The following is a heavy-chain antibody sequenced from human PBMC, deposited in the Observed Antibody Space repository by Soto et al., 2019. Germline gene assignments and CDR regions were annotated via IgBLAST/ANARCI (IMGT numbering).Heavy chain of an antibody. J-gene: IGHJ4*02. D-gene: IGHD3-9*01. CDR2: ISGSGGST. Sequence: PGGSLRLSCAASGFTFSSYAMSWVRQAPGKGLEWVSAISGSGGSTYYADSVKGRFTISRDNSKNTLYLQMNSLRAEDTAVYYCAKVQRGYDILTGYYYWGQGTLVTVSS. CDR3: AKVQRGYDILTGYYY. V-gene: IGHV3-23*01. CDR1: GFTFSSYA.